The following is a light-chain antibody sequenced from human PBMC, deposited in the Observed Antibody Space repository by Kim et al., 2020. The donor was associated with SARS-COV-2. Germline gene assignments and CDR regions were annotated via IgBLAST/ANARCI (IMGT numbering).Light chain of an antibody. CDR3: SSYTSSSTVV. V-gene: IGLV2-14*04. CDR2: DVS. J-gene: IGLJ3*02. CDR1: SSDVGGYNY. Sequence: GQSLTISCTGTSSDVGGYNYVSWYQQHPGKDPKLMIYDVSKRPSGVSNRFSGSKSGNTASLTISGIQAEDEADYYCSSYTSSSTVVFGGGTQLTVL.